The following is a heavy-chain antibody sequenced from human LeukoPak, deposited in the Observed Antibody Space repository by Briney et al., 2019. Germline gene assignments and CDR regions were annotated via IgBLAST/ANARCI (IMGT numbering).Heavy chain of an antibody. J-gene: IGHJ4*02. D-gene: IGHD2-21*02. Sequence: GGSLRLSCAASGFTFSSYGMPWVRQAPGKGLEWVAVISYDGSNKYYADSVKGRFTISRDNSKNTLYLQMNSLRAEDTAVYYCAKDRSVLTYCGGDCYNYFDYWGQGTLVTVSS. V-gene: IGHV3-30*18. CDR1: GFTFSSYG. CDR2: ISYDGSNK. CDR3: AKDRSVLTYCGGDCYNYFDY.